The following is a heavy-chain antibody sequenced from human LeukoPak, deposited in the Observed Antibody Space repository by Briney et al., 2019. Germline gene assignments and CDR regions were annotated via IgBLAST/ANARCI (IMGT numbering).Heavy chain of an antibody. J-gene: IGHJ4*02. CDR2: INSGGDTI. CDR1: GFTYSTFE. Sequence: GSLRLSCAASGFTYSTFEMNWVRQAPGKGLEWISYINSGGDTIYYADSVKGRFTVSRDNAKNSLYLQMNSLRAEDTAVYYCASLWELHYWGQGTLVTVSS. V-gene: IGHV3-48*03. CDR3: ASLWELHY. D-gene: IGHD1-26*01.